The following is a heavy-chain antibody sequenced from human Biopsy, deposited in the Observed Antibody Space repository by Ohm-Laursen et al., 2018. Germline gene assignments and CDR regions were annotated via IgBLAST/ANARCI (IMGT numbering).Heavy chain of an antibody. V-gene: IGHV4-59*01. J-gene: IGHJ2*01. Sequence: TLSLTCTVSGDSISSYYWSWIRQPPGQGLQWIGNVYYTGSTDYNPSLQNRVTISVATSKNHFPLRLRSVTPADTAIYYCARDRGYYSDRTVPGYFDLGGRGTLVTVSS. CDR1: GDSISSYY. CDR2: VYYTGST. D-gene: IGHD3-22*01. CDR3: ARDRGYYSDRTVPGYFDL.